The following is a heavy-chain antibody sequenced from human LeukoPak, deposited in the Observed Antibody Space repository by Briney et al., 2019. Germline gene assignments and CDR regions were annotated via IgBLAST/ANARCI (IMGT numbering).Heavy chain of an antibody. V-gene: IGHV1-18*04. CDR3: ARDQPNYNHYYHSNILAFDI. CDR1: GYTFTGYY. Sequence: ASVKVSCKASGYTFTGYYMHWVRQAPGQGLEWMGWISAYNGNTNYAQKLQGRVTMTTDTSTSTAYMELRSLRSDDTAVYYCARDQPNYNHYYHSNILAFDIWGQGTMVTVSS. D-gene: IGHD3-22*01. J-gene: IGHJ3*02. CDR2: ISAYNGNT.